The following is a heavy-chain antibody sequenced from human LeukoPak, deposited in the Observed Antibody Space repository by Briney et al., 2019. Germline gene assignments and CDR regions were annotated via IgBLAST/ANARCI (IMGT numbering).Heavy chain of an antibody. Sequence: GRSLRLSCAASGFTFSTYAMHWVRQAPGKGLEWVAVMSYDGSNKYYADSVKGRFTISRDNSKNTLYLQMNSLRAEDTAVYYCARGPQNYDDSSGVSPWYFDLWGRGTLVTVSS. J-gene: IGHJ2*01. V-gene: IGHV3-30-3*01. D-gene: IGHD3-22*01. CDR3: ARGPQNYDDSSGVSPWYFDL. CDR2: MSYDGSNK. CDR1: GFTFSTYA.